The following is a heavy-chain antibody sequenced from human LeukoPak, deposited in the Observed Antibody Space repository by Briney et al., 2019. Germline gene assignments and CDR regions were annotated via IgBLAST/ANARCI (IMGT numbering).Heavy chain of an antibody. CDR3: ASQLTHCSSTSCYSDY. J-gene: IGHJ4*02. D-gene: IGHD2-2*01. CDR1: GGTFSSYA. Sequence: SVKVSCKASGGTFSSYAISWVRQAPGQGLEWMGGIIPIFGTANYAQKFQGRVTITADESTSTAYMELSSLRSEDTAVYYCASQLTHCSSTSCYSDYWGQGTLATVSS. CDR2: IIPIFGTA. V-gene: IGHV1-69*13.